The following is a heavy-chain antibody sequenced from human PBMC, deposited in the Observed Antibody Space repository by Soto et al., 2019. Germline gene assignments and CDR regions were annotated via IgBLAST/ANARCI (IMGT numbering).Heavy chain of an antibody. V-gene: IGHV5-51*01. CDR3: VRIYVDLLHYYYSYMDF. D-gene: IGHD2-15*01. Sequence: PGESLKISCKGSGYSFTSYWIGWVRQMLGKGLEWMGIIYPGDSDTRYSPSFQGQVTISADKSISTAYLQWSSLTASDTAMSYCVRIYVDLLHYYYSYMDFWGKGTAVTVS. J-gene: IGHJ6*03. CDR1: GYSFTSYW. CDR2: IYPGDSDT.